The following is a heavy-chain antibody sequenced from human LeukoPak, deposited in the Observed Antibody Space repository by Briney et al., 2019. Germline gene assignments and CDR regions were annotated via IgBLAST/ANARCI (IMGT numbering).Heavy chain of an antibody. CDR1: GGSISSSNW. V-gene: IGHV4-4*02. CDR3: ARWPLYYYDSSGYFDP. CDR2: IYHSGST. J-gene: IGHJ5*02. Sequence: SGTLSLTCAVSGGSISSSNWWSWVRQPPGKGLEWIGEIYHSGSTNYNPSLKSRVTISVDKSKNQFSLKLSSVTAADTAVYYCARWPLYYYDSSGYFDPWGQGTLVTVSS. D-gene: IGHD3-22*01.